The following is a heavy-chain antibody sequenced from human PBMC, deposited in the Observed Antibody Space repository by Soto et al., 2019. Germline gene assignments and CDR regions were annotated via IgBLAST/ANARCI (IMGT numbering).Heavy chain of an antibody. V-gene: IGHV1-18*01. CDR3: ARERAGLGGEYDC. D-gene: IGHD3-16*01. CDR1: GYTFTKYG. J-gene: IGHJ4*02. CDR2: ISGSSGNA. Sequence: QVQLVQSGAEVKNPGASVKVSCKTSGYTFTKYGVGWVRQAPGQGLEWMGWISGSSGNANYAEKVQGRITLTTDTSTSTAYLELRSLRSEDTAVDYCARERAGLGGEYDCWGQGTVVPVPS.